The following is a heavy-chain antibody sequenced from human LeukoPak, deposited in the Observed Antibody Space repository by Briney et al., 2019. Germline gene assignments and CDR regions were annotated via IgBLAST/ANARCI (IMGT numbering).Heavy chain of an antibody. D-gene: IGHD6-6*01. CDR1: GGSFSGYY. CDR3: ARARPSMYFDY. Sequence: PSETLSLTCAVYGGSFSGYYWSWIRQPPGKGLEWIGEINHSGSTNYNPSLKSRVTMLLDTSKNQFSLKLSSVTAADTAVYYCARARPSMYFDYWGQGTLVTVSS. V-gene: IGHV4-34*01. J-gene: IGHJ4*02. CDR2: INHSGST.